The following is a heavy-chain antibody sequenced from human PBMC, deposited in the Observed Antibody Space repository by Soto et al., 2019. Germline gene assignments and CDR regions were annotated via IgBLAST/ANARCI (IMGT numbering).Heavy chain of an antibody. CDR1: GFTFSSYS. J-gene: IGHJ4*02. CDR2: ISGSGGST. CDR3: RKDGYGGVDC. V-gene: IGHV3-23*01. D-gene: IGHD5-18*01. Sequence: GGSLRLSCAASGFTFSSYSMNWVRQAPGKGLEWVSAISGSGGSTYYADSVKGRFTISRDNSKNTLYLQMNSLRAEDTAVYYYRKDGYGGVDCWGQGTLVTVFS.